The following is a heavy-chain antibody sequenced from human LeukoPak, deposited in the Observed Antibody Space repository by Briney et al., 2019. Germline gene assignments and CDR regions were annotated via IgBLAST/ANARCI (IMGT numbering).Heavy chain of an antibody. V-gene: IGHV3-15*01. CDR2: IKRKGDDGTI. J-gene: IGHJ4*02. CDR1: GFTFSNAW. D-gene: IGHD3/OR15-3a*01. CDR3: TAGTGRSDFDY. Sequence: GGSLRLSCAASGFTFSNAWMSWVRQAPGKGLEWVGRIKRKGDDGTIDYAAPVKGKLTISRDDSKNTLYLQINSLKSEDTAVYYCTAGTGRSDFDYWGQGTLVTVSS.